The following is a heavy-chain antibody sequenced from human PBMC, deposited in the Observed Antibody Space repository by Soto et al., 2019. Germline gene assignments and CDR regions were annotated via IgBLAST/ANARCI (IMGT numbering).Heavy chain of an antibody. CDR3: VRLNGYCVSTKCRGYYGMDV. Sequence: QLQLQESGPGLVKPSETLSLTCTVSGGSVSSNDYSWGWVRQSPGKGLEWIGAIYSHDDTHYNPSPLSRVTISVDTSKNEFSLRLNSVTAADTAVYYCVRLNGYCVSTKCRGYYGMDVWGQGTTVTVSS. CDR1: GGSVSSNDYS. V-gene: IGHV4-39*01. J-gene: IGHJ6*02. D-gene: IGHD2-2*03. CDR2: IYSHDDT.